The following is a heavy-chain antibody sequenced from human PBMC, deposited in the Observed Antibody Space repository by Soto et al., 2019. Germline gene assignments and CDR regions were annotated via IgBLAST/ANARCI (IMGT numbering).Heavy chain of an antibody. CDR1: GYTFTGYY. CDR3: ARERSTVTTKAYYGMDA. CDR2: INPNSGGT. J-gene: IGHJ6*02. V-gene: IGHV1-2*02. Sequence: SSVKVSCKASGYTFTGYYMHWVRQAPGQGLEWMGWINPNSGGTNYAQKFQGRITMTRDTSISTAYMELSRLRSDDTAVYYCARERSTVTTKAYYGMDAWGQGPKVAVS. D-gene: IGHD4-17*01.